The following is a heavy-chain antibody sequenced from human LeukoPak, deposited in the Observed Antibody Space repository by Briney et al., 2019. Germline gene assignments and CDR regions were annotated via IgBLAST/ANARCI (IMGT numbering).Heavy chain of an antibody. J-gene: IGHJ3*02. CDR3: ARWHGGFGEPHDAFDI. CDR2: IYHSGST. D-gene: IGHD3-10*01. CDR1: GGSISSSNW. V-gene: IGHV4-4*02. Sequence: NASETLSLTCAVSGGSISSSNWWSWVRQPPGKGLEWIGEIYHSGSTNYNPSLKSRVTISVDKSKNQFSLKLSSVTAADTAVYYCARWHGGFGEPHDAFDIWGQGTMVTVSS.